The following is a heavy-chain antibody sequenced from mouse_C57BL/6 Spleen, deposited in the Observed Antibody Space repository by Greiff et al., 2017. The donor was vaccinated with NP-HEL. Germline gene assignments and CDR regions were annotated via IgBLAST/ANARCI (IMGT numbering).Heavy chain of an antibody. D-gene: IGHD1-1*01. V-gene: IGHV6-3*01. CDR1: GFTFSNYW. CDR3: TGRIRGFAY. J-gene: IGHJ3*01. CDR2: IRLKSDNYAT. Sequence: EVKVVESGGGLVQPGGSMKLSCVASGFTFSNYWMNWVRQSPEKGLEWVAQIRLKSDNYATHYAESVKGRFTISRDDSKSSVYLQMNNLRAEDTGIYYCTGRIRGFAYWGQGTLVTVSA.